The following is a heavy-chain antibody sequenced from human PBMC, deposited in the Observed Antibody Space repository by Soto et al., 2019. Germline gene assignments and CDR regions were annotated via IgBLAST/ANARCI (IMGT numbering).Heavy chain of an antibody. CDR1: GVSISSGNW. CDR2: VYNDGRA. J-gene: IGHJ4*02. V-gene: IGHV4-4*02. CDR3: ARLVYDSRLNYLYFDH. D-gene: IGHD3-22*01. Sequence: SETLSLTCAVSGVSISSGNWWSWVRQPTGKGLEWIAEVYNDGRANYHPSLESRATISVDRSKNQFSLRLISVTAADTAQYYCARLVYDSRLNYLYFDHWGQGTLGTVSS.